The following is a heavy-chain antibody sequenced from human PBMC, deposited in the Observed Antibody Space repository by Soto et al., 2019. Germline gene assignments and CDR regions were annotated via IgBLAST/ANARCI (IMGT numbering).Heavy chain of an antibody. D-gene: IGHD2-21*02. Sequence: PGESLKISCKGSGYSFTSYWIGWVRQMPGKGLEWMGIIYPGGSDTRYSPPFQGQVTISADKSISTAYLQWSSLKASDTAMYYCARSAVVTAIPPFDYWGQGTLVTVSS. J-gene: IGHJ4*02. CDR3: ARSAVVTAIPPFDY. CDR2: IYPGGSDT. V-gene: IGHV5-51*01. CDR1: GYSFTSYW.